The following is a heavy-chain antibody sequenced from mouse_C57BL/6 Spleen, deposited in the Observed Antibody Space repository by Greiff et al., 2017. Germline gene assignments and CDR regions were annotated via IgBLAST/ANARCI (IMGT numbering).Heavy chain of an antibody. CDR3: AREGYDGYYVDAMDY. D-gene: IGHD2-3*01. J-gene: IGHJ4*01. CDR1: GYTFTSYW. Sequence: QVQLQQSGAELVKPGASVKMSCKASGYTFTSYWITWVKQRPGQGLEWIGDIYPGSGSTNYNEKFKSKATLTVDTSSSTAYMQLSSLTSEDSAVYYCAREGYDGYYVDAMDYWGQGTSVTVSS. CDR2: IYPGSGST. V-gene: IGHV1-55*01.